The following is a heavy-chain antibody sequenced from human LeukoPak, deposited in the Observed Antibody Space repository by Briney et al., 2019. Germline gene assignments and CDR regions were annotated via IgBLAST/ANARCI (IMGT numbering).Heavy chain of an antibody. D-gene: IGHD6-6*01. Sequence: PGGSLRLSCAASGFTFSSYWMSWVRQAPGKGLEWVANIKQDGSEKYYVDSVKGRFTISRDNAKNSLYLQMNSLRAEDTAVYYCARDRGSSFYYYMDVWGQGTLVTVSS. CDR2: IKQDGSEK. CDR1: GFTFSSYW. V-gene: IGHV3-7*01. J-gene: IGHJ6*03. CDR3: ARDRGSSFYYYMDV.